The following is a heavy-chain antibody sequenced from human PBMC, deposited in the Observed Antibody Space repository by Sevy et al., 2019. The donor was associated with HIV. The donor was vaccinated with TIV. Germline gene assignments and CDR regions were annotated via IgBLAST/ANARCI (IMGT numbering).Heavy chain of an antibody. CDR1: GGSISSYY. J-gene: IGHJ3*02. D-gene: IGHD3-10*01. V-gene: IGHV4-59*01. Sequence: SETLSLTCTVSGGSISSYYWSWIRQPPGKGLEWIGYIYYSGSTNYNPSLKSRVTISVDTSKNRFSLKLSSVTAADTAVYYCAREWFGELQGAFDIWGQGTMVTVSS. CDR3: AREWFGELQGAFDI. CDR2: IYYSGST.